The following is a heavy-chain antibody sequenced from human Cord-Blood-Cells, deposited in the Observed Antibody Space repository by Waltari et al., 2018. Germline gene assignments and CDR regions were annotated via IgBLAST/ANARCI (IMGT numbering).Heavy chain of an antibody. Sequence: QVQLVQSGAEVKKPGSSVTVSCKASGGTFSSYAISWVRQAPGQGIEWMGGIIPIFGTANYAQKLQGRVTMTADESTSTADMELSSLISEDTAVYYCARGCYYYDSIGYAFDIWGQGTMVTVSS. V-gene: IGHV1-69*01. CDR1: GGTFSSYA. D-gene: IGHD3-22*01. CDR2: IIPIFGTA. J-gene: IGHJ3*02. CDR3: ARGCYYYDSIGYAFDI.